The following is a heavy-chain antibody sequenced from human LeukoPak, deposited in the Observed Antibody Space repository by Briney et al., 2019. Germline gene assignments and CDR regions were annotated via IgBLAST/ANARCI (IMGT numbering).Heavy chain of an antibody. CDR2: ISSSGTYI. CDR3: AREQSYSEEIVVVNPPFDY. J-gene: IGHJ4*02. V-gene: IGHV3-21*01. Sequence: GGSLRLSCAASGFTFSSYGMNWVRQAPGKGLEWVSSISSSGTYIYFADSVKGRFTISRDNAKNSLYPQMNSLRAEDTALYYCAREQSYSEEIVVVNPPFDYWGQGTLVTVSS. CDR1: GFTFSSYG. D-gene: IGHD2-21*01.